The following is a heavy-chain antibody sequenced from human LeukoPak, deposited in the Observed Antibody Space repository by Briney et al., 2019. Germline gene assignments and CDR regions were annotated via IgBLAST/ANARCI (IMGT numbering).Heavy chain of an antibody. D-gene: IGHD6-19*01. CDR1: GGSISSYY. V-gene: IGHV4-4*07. J-gene: IGHJ4*02. Sequence: PSETLSLTCTVSGGSISSYYWSWIRQPAGKGLERIGRIYTSGSTNYNPSLKSRVTMSVDTSKNQFSLKLSSVTAADTAVYYCARVRDSSGWTIIDYWGQGTLVTVSS. CDR3: ARVRDSSGWTIIDY. CDR2: IYTSGST.